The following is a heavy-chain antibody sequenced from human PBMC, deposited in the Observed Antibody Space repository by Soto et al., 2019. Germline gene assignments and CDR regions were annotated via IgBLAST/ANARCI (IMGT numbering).Heavy chain of an antibody. V-gene: IGHV1-18*01. CDR1: GYTFTSYG. J-gene: IGHJ5*02. CDR3: ARGVVTIFGVVYRNWFDP. CDR2: ISAYNGKT. D-gene: IGHD3-3*01. Sequence: ASVKVSCKASGYTFTSYGISWVRQAPGQGLEWMGWISAYNGKTNYAQKFQGRVTITTDESTSTAYMELSSLRSEDTAVYYCARGVVTIFGVVYRNWFDPWGQGTLVTVSS.